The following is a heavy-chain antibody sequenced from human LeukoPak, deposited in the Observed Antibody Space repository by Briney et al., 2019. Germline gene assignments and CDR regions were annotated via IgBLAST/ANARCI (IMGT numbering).Heavy chain of an antibody. D-gene: IGHD5-18*01. CDR3: ARHRRYSYGPSLRYFDY. CDR2: IYYSGST. CDR1: GGSISSYY. Sequence: SETLSLTCTISGGSISSYYWSWIRQPPGKGLEWIGYIYYSGSTNYNPSLKSRVTISVATSKNQFSLKLSSVTAADTAVYYCARHRRYSYGPSLRYFDYWGQGTLVTVSS. V-gene: IGHV4-59*08. J-gene: IGHJ4*02.